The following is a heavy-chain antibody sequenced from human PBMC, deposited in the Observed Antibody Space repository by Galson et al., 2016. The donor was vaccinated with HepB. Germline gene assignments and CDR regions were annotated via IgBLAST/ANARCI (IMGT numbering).Heavy chain of an antibody. J-gene: IGHJ3*02. D-gene: IGHD2-2*01. Sequence: SLRLSCADSGFTFNTYGMNWVRQAPGKGLEWVSYISSASSIKYYADSVKGRFTISRDNAKNSLSLQMNSLRVEDTAVYYCARDSWDIVVVSPAMFTFDIWGQGTMVTVSS. V-gene: IGHV3-48*04. CDR3: ARDSWDIVVVSPAMFTFDI. CDR1: GFTFNTYG. CDR2: ISSASSIK.